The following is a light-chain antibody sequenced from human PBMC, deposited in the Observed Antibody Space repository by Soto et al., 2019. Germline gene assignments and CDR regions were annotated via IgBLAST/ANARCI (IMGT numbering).Light chain of an antibody. J-gene: IGKJ2*01. Sequence: TQSPSPLSASVGEKVTIPCRASQGIGSYLAWYQQKPGQAPRLLIYGASTRATGIPARFSGSGSGTDFTLTISSLQSEDFAVYYCQQYNNWPPYTFGQGTKVDIK. CDR1: QGIGSY. CDR2: GAS. CDR3: QQYNNWPPYT. V-gene: IGKV3-15*01.